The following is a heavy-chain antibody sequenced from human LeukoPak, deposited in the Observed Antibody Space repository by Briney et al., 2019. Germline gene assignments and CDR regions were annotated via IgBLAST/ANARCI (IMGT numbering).Heavy chain of an antibody. Sequence: GGSLRLSCAASGVTFSNYAMSWVRQAPGLGLEWVSGISGGGYSTYYADSVKGRFTIARDNSKNTLYLQMNSLRSEDTAVYYCATGGSGHMRYDKPRYWGQGTRVTVSS. V-gene: IGHV3-23*01. D-gene: IGHD3-22*01. CDR3: ATGGSGHMRYDKPRY. CDR2: ISGGGYST. J-gene: IGHJ4*02. CDR1: GVTFSNYA.